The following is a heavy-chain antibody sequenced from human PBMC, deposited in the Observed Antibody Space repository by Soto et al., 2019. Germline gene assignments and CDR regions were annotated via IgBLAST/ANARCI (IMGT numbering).Heavy chain of an antibody. V-gene: IGHV3-30-3*01. D-gene: IGHD6-19*01. CDR2: ISYDGSNK. J-gene: IGHJ4*02. CDR3: ARTHAVAGTGIDY. CDR1: GFTFSSYA. Sequence: PGGSLRLSCAASGFTFSSYAMHWVRQAPGKGLEWVAVISYDGSNKYYADSVKGRFTISRDNSKNTLYLQMNSLRAEDTAVCYCARTHAVAGTGIDYWGQGTLVTVSS.